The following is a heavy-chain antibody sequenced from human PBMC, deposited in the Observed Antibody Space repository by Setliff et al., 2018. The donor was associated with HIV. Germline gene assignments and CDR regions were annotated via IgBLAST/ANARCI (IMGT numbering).Heavy chain of an antibody. CDR3: ARVYYGDLEY. CDR1: GGSFSGYY. Sequence: SETLSLTCAVYGGSFSGYYWSWIRQPPGKGLEWIGEITHSGSTNYNPSLKSRVTISADTSKNQFSLNLSSVTAADTAVYFCARVYYGDLEYWGQGTLVTVSS. CDR2: ITHSGST. V-gene: IGHV4-34*01. D-gene: IGHD4-17*01. J-gene: IGHJ4*02.